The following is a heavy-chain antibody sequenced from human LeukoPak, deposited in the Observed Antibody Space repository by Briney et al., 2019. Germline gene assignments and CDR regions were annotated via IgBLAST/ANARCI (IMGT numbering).Heavy chain of an antibody. CDR2: ISAYNGNT. D-gene: IGHD3-22*01. J-gene: IGHJ4*02. CDR3: ARPDYYDSSGYLNY. CDR1: GYTFTSYG. Sequence: ASVKVSCKASGYTFTSYGISRVRQAPGQGLEWMGWISAYNGNTNYAQKLQGRVTMTTDTSTSTAYMELRSLRSDDTAVYYCARPDYYDSSGYLNYWGQGTLVTVSS. V-gene: IGHV1-18*01.